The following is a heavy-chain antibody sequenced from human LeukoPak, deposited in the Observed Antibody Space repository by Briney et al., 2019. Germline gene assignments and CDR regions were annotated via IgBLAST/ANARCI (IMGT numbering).Heavy chain of an antibody. CDR3: AKGSRDSSNWRRNEY. D-gene: IGHD6-13*01. V-gene: IGHV3-23*01. CDR2: VSAGGSTT. J-gene: IGHJ4*02. Sequence: PGGSLRLSCAASGFTFSSCAMNWVRQAPGKGLEWVSVVSAGGSTTHYADSVKGRFTISRDNSKNTLFLQMNSLRAEDTAVYYCAKGSRDSSNWRRNEYWGQGTLVTVSS. CDR1: GFTFSSCA.